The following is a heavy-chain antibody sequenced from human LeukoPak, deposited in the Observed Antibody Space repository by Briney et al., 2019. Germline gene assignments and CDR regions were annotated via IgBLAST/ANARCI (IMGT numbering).Heavy chain of an antibody. CDR3: ARVYPGSQFDY. V-gene: IGHV4-39*07. Sequence: SETLSLTCTVSGGSISGSPYFWGWIRQSPEKDLEWIGSLDYTGNTYYNPSLKSRVTISGDMSKNHFSLKLSSVTAADTAVYYCARVYPGSQFDYWGQGILVTVSS. D-gene: IGHD6-19*01. J-gene: IGHJ4*02. CDR1: GGSISGSPYF. CDR2: LDYTGNT.